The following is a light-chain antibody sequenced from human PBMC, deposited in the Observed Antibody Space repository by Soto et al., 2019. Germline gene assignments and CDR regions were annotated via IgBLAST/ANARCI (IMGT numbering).Light chain of an antibody. V-gene: IGKV3-15*01. CDR2: GAS. CDR3: QQYNNWWT. J-gene: IGKJ1*01. CDR1: QSVSSY. Sequence: EIVLTQSPATLSLSPGERATLSCRASQSVSSYLAWYQQKPGQAPRLLIYGASTRATGIPARFSGSGSGTEFTLTISSPQSEDFAVYYCQQYNNWWTFGQGTKVDIK.